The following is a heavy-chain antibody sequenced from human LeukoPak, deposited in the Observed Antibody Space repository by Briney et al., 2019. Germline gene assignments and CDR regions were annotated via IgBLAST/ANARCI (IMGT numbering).Heavy chain of an antibody. CDR3: ARDAGDYGDYSNWFDP. D-gene: IGHD4-17*01. CDR1: GYTFTDYS. J-gene: IGHJ5*02. V-gene: IGHV1-2*02. CDR2: INPKSGGT. Sequence: GASVKVSCKASGYTFTDYSMHWVRQAPGQGLEWMGWINPKSGGTNYAQKFQGRVTMTRDTSISTAYMELSRLRSDDTAVYYCARDAGDYGDYSNWFDPWGQGTLVTVSS.